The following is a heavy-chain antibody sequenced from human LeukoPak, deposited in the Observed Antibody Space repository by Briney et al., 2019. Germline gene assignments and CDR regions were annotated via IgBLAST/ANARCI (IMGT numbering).Heavy chain of an antibody. CDR2: ISSSSSYI. Sequence: GGSLRLSCAASGFTFSSYAMSWVRQAPGKGLEWVSSISSSSSYIYYADSVKGRFTISRDNAKNSLYLQMNSLRAEDTAVYYCARSQSIAVAEDFDYWGQGTLVTVSS. V-gene: IGHV3-21*01. J-gene: IGHJ4*02. CDR1: GFTFSSYA. D-gene: IGHD6-19*01. CDR3: ARSQSIAVAEDFDY.